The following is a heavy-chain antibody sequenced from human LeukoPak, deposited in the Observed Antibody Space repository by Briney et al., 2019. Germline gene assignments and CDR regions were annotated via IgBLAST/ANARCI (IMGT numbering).Heavy chain of an antibody. Sequence: GGSLRLSCAASGFTFSTYAMNWVRQAPGKGLEWVSGILGSGANTYYADSVEGRFTISRDNSRNTLYLQINSLRAEDTAIYYCAKDMRWGRLAGADGFDYWGQGALVTVSS. V-gene: IGHV3-23*01. D-gene: IGHD6-13*01. CDR3: AKDMRWGRLAGADGFDY. J-gene: IGHJ4*02. CDR2: ILGSGANT. CDR1: GFTFSTYA.